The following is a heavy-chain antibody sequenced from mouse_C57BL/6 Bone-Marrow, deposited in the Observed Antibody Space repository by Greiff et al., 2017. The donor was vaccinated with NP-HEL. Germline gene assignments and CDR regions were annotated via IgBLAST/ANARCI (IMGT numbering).Heavy chain of an antibody. CDR3: ASRQLRVPCYFDD. V-gene: IGHV1-55*01. D-gene: IGHD3-2*02. CDR1: GYTFTSYW. CDR2: IYPGSGST. Sequence: VKLQQPGAELVKPGASVKMSCKASGYTFTSYWITWVKQRPGQGLEWIGDIYPGSGSTNYNEKFKSKATLTVDTSSSTAYMQLSSLTSEDSAVYYCASRQLRVPCYFDDWGKGTTLTVSS. J-gene: IGHJ2*01.